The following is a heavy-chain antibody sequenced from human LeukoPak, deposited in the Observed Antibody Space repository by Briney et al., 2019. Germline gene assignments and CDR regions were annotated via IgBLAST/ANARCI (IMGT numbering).Heavy chain of an antibody. CDR1: GGTFSSYA. CDR3: ARDRVAATDAFDI. J-gene: IGHJ3*02. CDR2: IIPIFGTA. D-gene: IGHD2-15*01. V-gene: IGHV1-69*05. Sequence: SVKVSCRASGGTFSSYAISWVRQAPGQGLEWMGRIIPIFGTANYAQKFQGRVTITTDESTSTAYMELSSLRSEDTAVYYCARDRVAATDAFDIWGQGTMVTVX.